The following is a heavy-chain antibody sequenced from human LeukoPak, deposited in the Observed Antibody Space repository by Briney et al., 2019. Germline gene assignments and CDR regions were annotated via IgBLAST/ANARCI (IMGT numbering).Heavy chain of an antibody. CDR3: AREGSGSSWGYYYYYMDV. D-gene: IGHD6-13*01. V-gene: IGHV3-66*02. CDR1: GFTVISNY. Sequence: GGSLRLSCAASGFTVISNYMRWVRQAPGEGLEWVSVIYSGGSTYYADSVKGRFTISRDNSKNTLYLQMNSLRAEDSAVYYCAREGSGSSWGYYYYYMDVWGKGTTVTVSS. J-gene: IGHJ6*03. CDR2: IYSGGST.